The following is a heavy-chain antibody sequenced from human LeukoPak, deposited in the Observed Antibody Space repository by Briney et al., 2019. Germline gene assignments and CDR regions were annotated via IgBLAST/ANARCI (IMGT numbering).Heavy chain of an antibody. CDR2: MNPNSGNT. D-gene: IGHD3-22*01. CDR3: ARGSDYYDSSGTPTAAFDI. CDR1: GYTFTSYD. J-gene: IGHJ3*02. Sequence: ASVKVSCKASGYTFTSYDINWVRQATGQGLEWMGWMNPNSGNTGYAQKFQGRVTMTRNTSISTAYMELSSLRSEDTAVYYCARGSDYYDSSGTPTAAFDIWGQGTMDTVSS. V-gene: IGHV1-8*01.